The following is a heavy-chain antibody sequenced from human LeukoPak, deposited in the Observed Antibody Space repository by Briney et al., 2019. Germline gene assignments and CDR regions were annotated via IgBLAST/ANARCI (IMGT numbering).Heavy chain of an antibody. CDR2: IIPIFGTA. D-gene: IGHD5-24*01. CDR1: GGIFSSYA. CDR3: ASVRDGYNYFDY. V-gene: IGHV1-69*13. J-gene: IGHJ4*02. Sequence: SVKVSCKASGGIFSSYAISWVRQAPGQGLEWMGGIIPIFGTANYAQKFQGRVTITADESTSTAYMELSSLRSEDTAVYYCASVRDGYNYFDYWGQGTLVTVSS.